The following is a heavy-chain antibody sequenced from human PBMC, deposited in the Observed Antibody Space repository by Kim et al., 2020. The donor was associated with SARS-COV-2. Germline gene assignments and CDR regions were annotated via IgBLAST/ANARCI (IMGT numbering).Heavy chain of an antibody. Sequence: SETLSLTCAVYGGSFSGYYWSWIRQPPGKGLEWIGEINHSGSTNYNPSLKSRVTISVDTSKNQFSLKLSAVTAADTAVYYCARVGKYYYYGMDVWGQGTTVTVSS. V-gene: IGHV4-34*01. CDR1: GGSFSGYY. J-gene: IGHJ6*02. CDR2: INHSGST. CDR3: ARVGKYYYYGMDV. D-gene: IGHD3-10*01.